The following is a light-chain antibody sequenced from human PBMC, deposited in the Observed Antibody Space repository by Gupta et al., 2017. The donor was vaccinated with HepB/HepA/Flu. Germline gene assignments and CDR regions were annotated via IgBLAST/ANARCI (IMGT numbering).Light chain of an antibody. CDR1: QGIGND. Sequence: DIQMTQSPSSLSASVGDRVTITCRASQGIGNDLGWYQQKPGKAPKRLIYAAFNLHTGIPSTFTGTGSGTEFTLRISSLQPQDIATYFSLWQNNYRWTFGQGTRVEIK. J-gene: IGKJ1*01. CDR3: LWQNNYRWT. V-gene: IGKV1-17*01. CDR2: AAF.